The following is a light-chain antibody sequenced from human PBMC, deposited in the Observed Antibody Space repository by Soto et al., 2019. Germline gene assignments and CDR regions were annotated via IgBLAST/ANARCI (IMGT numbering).Light chain of an antibody. CDR2: DND. Sequence: QSALTQPPSVAAAPGQKVTIACSGSSSNIGNNYVFWYQQLPGTATKLLIYDNDKRPSGIPDRFSGSKSGTSATLGITGLQTVDEADYYCATWDRSLSVGVFGGGTKLTVL. V-gene: IGLV1-51*01. CDR3: ATWDRSLSVGV. J-gene: IGLJ2*01. CDR1: SSNIGNNY.